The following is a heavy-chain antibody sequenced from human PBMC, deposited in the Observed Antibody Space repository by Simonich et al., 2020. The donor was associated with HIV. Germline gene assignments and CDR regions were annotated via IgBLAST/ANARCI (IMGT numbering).Heavy chain of an antibody. D-gene: IGHD6-13*01. CDR1: GFTVVDYA. J-gene: IGHJ4*02. CDR2: ISWNRGSI. Sequence: EVQLVESGGGLVQPGRSLGLTCAASGFTVVDYAMHLVRQAHGKGLEWVSGISWNRGSIGYADSVKGRFTISRDNAKNSLYLQMNSLRAEDTALYYCAKDRAAAGSNYFDYWGQGTLVTVSS. V-gene: IGHV3-9*01. CDR3: AKDRAAAGSNYFDY.